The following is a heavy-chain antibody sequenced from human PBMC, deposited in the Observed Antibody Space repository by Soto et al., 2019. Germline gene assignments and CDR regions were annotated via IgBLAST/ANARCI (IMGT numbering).Heavy chain of an antibody. D-gene: IGHD3-10*02. CDR3: ASYYYVSGDFRYIDY. CDR1: GDSISSSPYY. CDR2: IHYSGST. V-gene: IGHV4-39*02. Sequence: LTCTVSGDSISSSPYYWGWIRQSPGKGLEWIGNIHYSGSTYYNPSPKSRVTISVDTSKNHFSRTRSSVTAADTAVYYCASYYYVSGDFRYIDYWGQETLVPLSS. J-gene: IGHJ4*01.